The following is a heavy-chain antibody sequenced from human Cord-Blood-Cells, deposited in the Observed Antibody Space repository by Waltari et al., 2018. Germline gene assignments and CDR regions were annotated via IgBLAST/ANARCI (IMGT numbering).Heavy chain of an antibody. V-gene: IGHV1-8*01. J-gene: IGHJ3*02. D-gene: IGHD7-27*01. CDR3: ASRLTGDSSYDAFDI. CDR1: GYTCTSYD. CDR2: MNPSSGNT. Sequence: QVQLVQSGAEGKKPGASVKVSCKASGYTCTSYDITWVRQATGQGIGWMGWMNPSSGNTGYTEKVQGRGHMTRNTSRSTAYMELSSLRSEDTAVYYCASRLTGDSSYDAFDIWGQGTMVTVSS.